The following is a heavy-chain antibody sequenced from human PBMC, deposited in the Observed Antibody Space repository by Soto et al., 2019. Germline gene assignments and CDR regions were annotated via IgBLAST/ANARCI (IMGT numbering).Heavy chain of an antibody. D-gene: IGHD3-16*02. J-gene: IGHJ4*02. CDR2: ISARGGSL. CDR3: AKGSIEYRASVDN. CDR1: GFSFSSYA. V-gene: IGHV3-23*01. Sequence: EVQLLESGGGLVQPGGSLRLSCAASGFSFSSYAMVWVRQAPGKGLEWVSVISARGGSLYFADSVKGRFTISRDNSKNVLSLEMHSLRAEDTATYFCAKGSIEYRASVDNWGQGTLVVVSS.